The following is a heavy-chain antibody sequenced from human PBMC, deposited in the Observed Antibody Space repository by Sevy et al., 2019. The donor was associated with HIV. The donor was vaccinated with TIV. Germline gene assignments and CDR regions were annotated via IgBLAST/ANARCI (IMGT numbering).Heavy chain of an antibody. V-gene: IGHV1-18*01. CDR2: VTPYNGHK. CDR3: ARCLGGLRPWEYNWFDP. D-gene: IGHD1-26*01. J-gene: IGHJ5*02. Sequence: ASVKVSCKASGYTFASYGISWVRQAPGLGLEWMGWVTPYNGHKKYAQKLQGRVTMTTDTSTSTAYMELRSLRSDDTAVYYCARCLGGLRPWEYNWFDPWGQGTLVTVSS. CDR1: GYTFASYG.